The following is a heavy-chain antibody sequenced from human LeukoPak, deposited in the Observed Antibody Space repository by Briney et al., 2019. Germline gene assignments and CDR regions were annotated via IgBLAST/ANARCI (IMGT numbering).Heavy chain of an antibody. J-gene: IGHJ4*02. D-gene: IGHD6-13*01. CDR2: ISGSGGTT. V-gene: IGHV3-23*01. CDR3: AKEEGYTSIWYLFDY. CDR1: GFTFSSYA. Sequence: PGGSLRLSCAASGFTFSSYAMNWVRQAPGTGLEWVSTISGSGGTTYYADSVKGRFTISRDNSKNTVFLQMNSLRAEDTAVYYCAKEEGYTSIWYLFDYWGQGTLVTVSS.